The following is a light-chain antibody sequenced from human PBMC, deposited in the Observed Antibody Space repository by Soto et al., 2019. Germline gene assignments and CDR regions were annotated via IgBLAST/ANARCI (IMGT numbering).Light chain of an antibody. CDR2: GAS. CDR1: QSVSSSY. CDR3: QQYGSSPWT. J-gene: IGKJ1*01. V-gene: IGKV3-20*01. Sequence: EIVLTQSPGTLSLSPGERATLSCRASQSVSSSYLAWYQQKPGQAPRPLIYGASSRAIGIPDRFSGSGSGTDFTLPISRLEPEEFAVYYCQQYGSSPWTFGQGTKVEIK.